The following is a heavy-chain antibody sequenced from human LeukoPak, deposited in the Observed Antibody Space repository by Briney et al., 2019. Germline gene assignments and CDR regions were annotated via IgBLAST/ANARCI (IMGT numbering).Heavy chain of an antibody. CDR1: GFTFSSYS. Sequence: PGGSLRLSCAASGFTFSSYSMNWVRQAPGKGLEWVSPISSSSSYIYYADSVKGRFTISRDDTKNSLYLQMNSLRAEDTAVYYCAREMYCSGGSCYGDLDYWGQGTLVTVSS. D-gene: IGHD2-15*01. V-gene: IGHV3-21*01. CDR2: ISSSSSYI. J-gene: IGHJ4*02. CDR3: AREMYCSGGSCYGDLDY.